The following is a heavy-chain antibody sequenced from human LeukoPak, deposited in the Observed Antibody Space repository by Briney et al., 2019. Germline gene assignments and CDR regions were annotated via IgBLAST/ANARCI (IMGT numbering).Heavy chain of an antibody. CDR3: ARGPGYSSSWAFDY. Sequence: SETLSLTCAVYGGSFSGYYWSWIRQPPGKGLEWIGEISHSGSTNYNPSLKSRVTISADTSKNQFSLKLSSVTAADTAVYYCARGPGYSSSWAFDYWGQGTLVTVSS. D-gene: IGHD6-13*01. CDR1: GGSFSGYY. CDR2: ISHSGST. V-gene: IGHV4-34*01. J-gene: IGHJ4*02.